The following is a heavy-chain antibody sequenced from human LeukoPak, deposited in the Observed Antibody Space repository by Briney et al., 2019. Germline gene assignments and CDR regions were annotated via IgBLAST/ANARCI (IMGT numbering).Heavy chain of an antibody. Sequence: PGGSLRLSCAASGFTFSSYGMHWVRQAPGKGLEWVSVILYDAINTYYADSVKGRVTISIENARNSLYLKLNSLRAEDTAVYYCARSRRDNYYYYYGMDVWGQGTTVTVSS. CDR2: ILYDAINT. CDR3: ARSRRDNYYYYYGMDV. D-gene: IGHD5-24*01. CDR1: GFTFSSYG. J-gene: IGHJ6*02. V-gene: IGHV3-30*03.